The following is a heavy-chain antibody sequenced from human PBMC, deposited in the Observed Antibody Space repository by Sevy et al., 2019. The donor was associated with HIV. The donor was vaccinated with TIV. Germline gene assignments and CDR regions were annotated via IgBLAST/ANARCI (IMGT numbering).Heavy chain of an antibody. CDR2: INWNGGST. J-gene: IGHJ6*02. V-gene: IGHV3-20*04. CDR3: AGRRTGYYYGMDV. CDR1: GFTFDDYG. Sequence: GGSRRLSCAASGFTFDDYGMSWVRQAPGKGLEWVSGINWNGGSTGYADSVKGRFTISRDNAKNSLYLQMNSLRAEDTALYYCAGRRTGYYYGMDVWGQGTTVTVSS. D-gene: IGHD3-9*01.